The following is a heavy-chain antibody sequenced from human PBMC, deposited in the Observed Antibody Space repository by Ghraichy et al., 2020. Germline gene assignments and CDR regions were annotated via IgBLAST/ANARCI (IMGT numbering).Heavy chain of an antibody. CDR3: ARGRQVVVPAAIYYYYMDV. CDR2: INHSGST. CDR1: GGSFSGYY. D-gene: IGHD2-2*01. V-gene: IGHV4-34*01. J-gene: IGHJ6*03. Sequence: SETLSLTCAVYGGSFSGYYWSWIRQPPGKGLEWIGEINHSGSTNYNPSLKSRVTISVDTSKNQFSLKLSSVTAADTAVYYCARGRQVVVPAAIYYYYMDVWGKGTTVTVSS.